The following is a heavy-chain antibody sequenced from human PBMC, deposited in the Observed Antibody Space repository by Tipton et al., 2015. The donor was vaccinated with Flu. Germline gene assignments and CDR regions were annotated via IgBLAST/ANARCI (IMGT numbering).Heavy chain of an antibody. CDR3: VRRDTGTPY. CDR2: IYPGDSDT. Sequence: QLVQSGAEVRRPGESLKISRKGSGYRFSDYWIGWVRQMPGTGLEWMGIIYPGDSDTRYSPSFQGQVTISADKSINTASLQWSSLKASDSAMYYCVRRDTGTPYWGQGTLVTVSS. D-gene: IGHD1-7*01. V-gene: IGHV5-51*03. J-gene: IGHJ4*02. CDR1: GYRFSDYW.